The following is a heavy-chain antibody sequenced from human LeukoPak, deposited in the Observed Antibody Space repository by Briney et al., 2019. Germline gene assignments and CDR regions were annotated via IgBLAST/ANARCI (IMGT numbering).Heavy chain of an antibody. CDR3: VRDRSTTTVTRFDS. J-gene: IGHJ4*02. D-gene: IGHD4-17*01. CDR2: INEDGSEK. Sequence: PGGSLRLSCVASRFSFSNFCTIWVRQAPGKGLEWVANINEDGSEKNYVDSVKGRFTISRDNAKNSLYLQMNSLRAEDTAVYYCVRDRSTTTVTRFDSWGQGTLVTVSS. CDR1: RFSFSNFC. V-gene: IGHV3-7*01.